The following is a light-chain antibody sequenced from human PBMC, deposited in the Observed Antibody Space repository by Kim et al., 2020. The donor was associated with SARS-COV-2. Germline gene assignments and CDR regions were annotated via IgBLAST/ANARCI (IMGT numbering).Light chain of an antibody. Sequence: PGERATLSCRASHSVDNSFAWYQQKPGQTPKLLIYDASNRATGIPTRFYGSGSGTEFILTISSLEPGDFAVYYCQERSTGAFGPGTKVDIK. CDR1: HSVDNS. J-gene: IGKJ3*01. V-gene: IGKV3-11*01. CDR3: QERSTGA. CDR2: DAS.